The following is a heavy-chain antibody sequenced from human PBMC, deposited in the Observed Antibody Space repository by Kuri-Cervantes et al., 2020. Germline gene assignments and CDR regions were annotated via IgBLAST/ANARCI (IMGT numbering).Heavy chain of an antibody. CDR1: GYTFTSYD. Sequence: ASVKVSCKASGYTFTSYDINWVRQATGQGLEWMGWMNPNSGNTNYAQKLQGRVTMTTDTSTSTAYMELRSLRSDDTAVYYCARDARYYGSGSYWFDPWGQGTLVTVSS. J-gene: IGHJ5*02. CDR2: MNPNSGNT. CDR3: ARDARYYGSGSYWFDP. D-gene: IGHD3-10*01. V-gene: IGHV1-18*01.